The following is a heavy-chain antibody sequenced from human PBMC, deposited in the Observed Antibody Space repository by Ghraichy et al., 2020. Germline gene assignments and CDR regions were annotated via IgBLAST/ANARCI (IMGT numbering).Heavy chain of an antibody. CDR3: VRDYTSMVHY. J-gene: IGHJ4*02. V-gene: IGHV3-21*01. CDR1: GFTFRNYN. Sequence: GGSLRFSCAASGFTFRNYNMNWVRQAPGKGLEWVSSISSSSSYMYYADSVKGRFTISRDNAKNSVYLQMNSLRAEDTAVYYCVRDYTSMVHYWGQGTLVTVSS. D-gene: IGHD2-8*01. CDR2: ISSSSSYM.